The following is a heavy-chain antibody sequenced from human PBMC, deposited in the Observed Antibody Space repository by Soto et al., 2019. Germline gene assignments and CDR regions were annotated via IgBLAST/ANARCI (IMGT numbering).Heavy chain of an antibody. CDR2: TYYRSKWYN. Sequence: SQTLSLTCAISGDSVSSNSAAWNWIRQSPSRGLEWLGRTYYRSKWYNDYEVSVKSRITINPDTSKNQFSLQLNSVTPEDTAVYYCARGDYHEREYQLPYGNWFDPWGQGTLVTVSS. CDR3: ARGDYHEREYQLPYGNWFDP. V-gene: IGHV6-1*01. CDR1: GDSVSSNSAA. D-gene: IGHD2-2*01. J-gene: IGHJ5*02.